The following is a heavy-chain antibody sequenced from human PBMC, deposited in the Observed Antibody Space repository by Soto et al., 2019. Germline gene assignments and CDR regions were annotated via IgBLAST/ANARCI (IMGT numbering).Heavy chain of an antibody. CDR3: ARFGQGLSIDY. D-gene: IGHD6-19*01. Sequence: QVQLVESGGGVVQPGRSLRLSCAASGFTFSSYAMHWVRQAPGKGLEWVAVISYDGSNKYYADSVKGRFTISRGNPKNTLYLQMNSLRAEDTAVYYCARFGQGLSIDYWGQGTLVTVSS. CDR1: GFTFSSYA. J-gene: IGHJ4*02. V-gene: IGHV3-30-3*01. CDR2: ISYDGSNK.